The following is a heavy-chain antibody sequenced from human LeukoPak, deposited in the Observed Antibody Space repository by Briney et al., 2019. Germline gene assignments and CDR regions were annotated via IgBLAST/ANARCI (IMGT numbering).Heavy chain of an antibody. Sequence: SETLSLTCAVSGYSISSGYYWGWIRQPPGKGLEWIGSIYHSGSTYYNPSLKSRVTISVDTSKNQFSLKLSSVTAADTAVYYCARVEIVVVPAAIYNWFDPWGQGTQVTVSS. CDR1: GYSISSGYY. J-gene: IGHJ5*02. D-gene: IGHD2-2*01. CDR3: ARVEIVVVPAAIYNWFDP. CDR2: IYHSGST. V-gene: IGHV4-38-2*01.